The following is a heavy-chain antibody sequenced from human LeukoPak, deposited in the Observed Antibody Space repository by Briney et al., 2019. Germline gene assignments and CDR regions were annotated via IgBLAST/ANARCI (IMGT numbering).Heavy chain of an antibody. J-gene: IGHJ3*02. D-gene: IGHD2-15*01. CDR1: RFTFSSYA. CDR2: ISGSGGST. V-gene: IGHV3-23*01. Sequence: GGSLRLSCAASRFTFSSYAMSWVRQAPGKGLEWVSAISGSGGSTYYADSVKGRFTISRDNSKNTLYLQMNSLRAGDTAVYYCARDCTGGTCYDAFDIWGQGTMVTVSS. CDR3: ARDCTGGTCYDAFDI.